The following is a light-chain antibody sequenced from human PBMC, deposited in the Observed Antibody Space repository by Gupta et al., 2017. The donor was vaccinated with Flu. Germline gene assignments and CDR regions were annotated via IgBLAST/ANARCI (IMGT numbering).Light chain of an antibody. J-gene: IGLJ3*02. Sequence: SSELTQDPAVSVALGQTVRITCQGDSLRSYYASWYQQKPGQAPVLVIYGKNNRPSGIPDRFSGSSSGNTASLTITGAQAEDEADDYCNSRDSSGNHLVVGGGTKMTVL. CDR3: NSRDSSGNHLV. CDR1: SLRSYY. CDR2: GKN. V-gene: IGLV3-19*01.